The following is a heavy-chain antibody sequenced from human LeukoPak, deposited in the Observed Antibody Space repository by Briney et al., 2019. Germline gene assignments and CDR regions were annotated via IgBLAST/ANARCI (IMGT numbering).Heavy chain of an antibody. Sequence: GRSLRLSCAASGFTFSSYAMHWVRQAPGMGLEWVAVISYDGSNKYYADSVKGRFTISRDNSKNTLYLQMNSLRAEDTAVYYCARWLQLGYFDYWGQGTLVTVSS. V-gene: IGHV3-30*04. CDR2: ISYDGSNK. CDR1: GFTFSSYA. CDR3: ARWLQLGYFDY. J-gene: IGHJ4*02. D-gene: IGHD5-24*01.